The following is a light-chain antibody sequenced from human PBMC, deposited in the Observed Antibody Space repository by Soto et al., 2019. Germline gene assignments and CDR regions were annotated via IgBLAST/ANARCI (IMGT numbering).Light chain of an antibody. J-gene: IGLJ1*01. V-gene: IGLV2-8*01. CDR1: SSDVGGYNY. CDR2: EVS. Sequence: QLVLTQPPSASGSPGQSVTISCTGTSSDVGGYNYVSWYQQHPGKAPKLMIYEVSKRPSGVPDRFSGSKSGNTASLTVSGLQAEDEADYYCSSYAGSYIVFGTGTKVTVL. CDR3: SSYAGSYIV.